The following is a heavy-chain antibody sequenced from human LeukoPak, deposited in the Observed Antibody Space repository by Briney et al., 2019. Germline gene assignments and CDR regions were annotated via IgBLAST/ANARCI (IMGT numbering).Heavy chain of an antibody. CDR3: AKENQYYDFWSGYYNGAPFDY. Sequence: GGSLRLSCAASGFTFSGYAMSWVRQAPGKGLEWVSAISGSGGSTYYADSVKGRFTISRDNSKNTLYLQMNSLRAEDTAVYYCAKENQYYDFWSGYYNGAPFDYWGQGTLVTVSS. J-gene: IGHJ4*02. CDR1: GFTFSGYA. V-gene: IGHV3-23*01. CDR2: ISGSGGST. D-gene: IGHD3-3*01.